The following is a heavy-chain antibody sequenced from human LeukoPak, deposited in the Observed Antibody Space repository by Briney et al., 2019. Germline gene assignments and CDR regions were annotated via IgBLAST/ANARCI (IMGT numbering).Heavy chain of an antibody. CDR3: AKDSREYSSSWYHFDY. CDR2: ISWNSGSI. CDR1: GFTFDDYA. Sequence: GGSLRLSCAASGFTFDDYAMHWVRQAPGKGLEWVSGISWNSGSIGYADSVKGRFTISRDNAKNSLYLQMNSLRAEDTALYYCAKDSREYSSSWYHFDYWGQGTLVTVSS. J-gene: IGHJ4*02. V-gene: IGHV3-9*01. D-gene: IGHD6-13*01.